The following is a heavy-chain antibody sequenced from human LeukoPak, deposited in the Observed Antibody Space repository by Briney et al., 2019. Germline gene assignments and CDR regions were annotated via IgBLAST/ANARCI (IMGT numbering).Heavy chain of an antibody. Sequence: SETLSLTCTVSGGSITTIPYNWGWIRQPPGKGLEWIGTISYVGTTYYEPSLKGRVTMSIDTSKNQFSLNLYSATAADTAVYYCARHPTGYPNWFDSWGQGTLVIVSS. CDR2: ISYVGTT. CDR1: GGSITTIPYN. D-gene: IGHD3-9*01. V-gene: IGHV4-39*01. CDR3: ARHPTGYPNWFDS. J-gene: IGHJ5*01.